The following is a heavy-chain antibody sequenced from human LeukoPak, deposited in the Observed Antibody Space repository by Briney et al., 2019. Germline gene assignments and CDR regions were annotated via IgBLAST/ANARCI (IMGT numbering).Heavy chain of an antibody. D-gene: IGHD4-11*01. Sequence: GGSLRLSCAASGFTFSSYSMNWVRQAPGKGLEWVSYISSSSGTIYYADSVKGRFTISRDNAKSSLYLQMNSLRAEDTAVYYCARASNNYYYYYMDVWGKGTTVTVSS. V-gene: IGHV3-48*04. CDR2: ISSSSGTI. CDR3: ARASNNYYYYYMDV. CDR1: GFTFSSYS. J-gene: IGHJ6*03.